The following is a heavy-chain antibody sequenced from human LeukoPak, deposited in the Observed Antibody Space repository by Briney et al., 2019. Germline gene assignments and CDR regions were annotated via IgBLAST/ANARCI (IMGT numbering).Heavy chain of an antibody. CDR3: ARGTNEYGDDY. V-gene: IGHV3-30*04. CDR1: GFTFSSYA. J-gene: IGHJ4*02. CDR2: ISCDGSNK. Sequence: PGGSLRLSCAASGFTFSSYAMHWVRQAPGKGLEWVAVISCDGSNKYYADSVKGRFTISRDNSKNTLYLQMNSLRAEDTAVYYCARGTNEYGDDYWGQGTLVTVSS. D-gene: IGHD4-17*01.